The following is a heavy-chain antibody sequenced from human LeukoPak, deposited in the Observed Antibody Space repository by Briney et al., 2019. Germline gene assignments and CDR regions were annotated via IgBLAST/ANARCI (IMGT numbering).Heavy chain of an antibody. CDR3: ARRSSGLLWFGELSFDY. J-gene: IGHJ4*02. CDR2: IYPGDSDT. CDR1: GYSFTNYW. Sequence: GESLKISCKGSGYSFTNYWIGWVRQMPGKGLGWMGIIYPGDSDTRYSPSFQGQVTISADKSISTAYLQWSSLKASDTAMYYCARRSSGLLWFGELSFDYWGQGTLVTVSS. V-gene: IGHV5-51*01. D-gene: IGHD3-10*01.